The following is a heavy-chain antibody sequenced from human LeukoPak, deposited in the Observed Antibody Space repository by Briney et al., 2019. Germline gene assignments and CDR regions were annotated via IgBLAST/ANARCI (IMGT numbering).Heavy chain of an antibody. CDR2: IHPSDSDT. D-gene: IGHD6-6*01. J-gene: IGHJ4*02. CDR1: GYTFTDYW. V-gene: IGHV5-51*01. Sequence: GASLKISCQGSGYTFTDYWVGWVRQLPGEGLEWMGIIHPSDSDTRYRSSFQGQVTITVDTDINTAFLQWSRLKASDTAMYYCARLGPYSSSSDYWGQGTLVTVSS. CDR3: ARLGPYSSSSDY.